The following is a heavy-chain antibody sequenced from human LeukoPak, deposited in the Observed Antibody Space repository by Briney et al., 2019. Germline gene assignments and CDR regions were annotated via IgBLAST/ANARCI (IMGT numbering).Heavy chain of an antibody. V-gene: IGHV3-66*01. Sequence: RTGGSLRLSCAASGFTVSSNSMSWVRQAPGKGLVWVSVICAGGTTYYADSVKGRFTISRDNSKNTLYLQMNSLRAEDTAVYYCARDVAAPGGVHFDYWGQGTLVTVSS. CDR1: GFTVSSNS. CDR3: ARDVAAPGGVHFDY. J-gene: IGHJ4*02. D-gene: IGHD3-16*01. CDR2: ICAGGTT.